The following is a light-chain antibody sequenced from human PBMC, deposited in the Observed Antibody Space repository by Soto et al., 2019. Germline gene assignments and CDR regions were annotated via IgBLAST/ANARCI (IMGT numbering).Light chain of an antibody. CDR2: LAS. V-gene: IGKV1-39*01. CDR1: QSIARY. Sequence: DIQMAQSPSSLSASAGDRVTITCRASQSIARYLYWFQQKPGKAPNLLIYLASNLQSGVPSRFSGSGSGTDFTLTISNLQPEDFATYYCQQTYSTPRTFGQGTKLEIK. CDR3: QQTYSTPRT. J-gene: IGKJ2*01.